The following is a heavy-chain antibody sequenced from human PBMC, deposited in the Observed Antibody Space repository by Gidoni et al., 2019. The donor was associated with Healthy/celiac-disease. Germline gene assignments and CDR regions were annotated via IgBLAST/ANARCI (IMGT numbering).Heavy chain of an antibody. Sequence: STYYNPSLKSRVTISVDTSKNQFSLKLSSVTAADTAVYYCARMGDSRSTEDRRGDAFDIWGQGTMVTVSS. D-gene: IGHD6-13*01. CDR2: ST. J-gene: IGHJ3*02. CDR3: ARMGDSRSTEDRRGDAFDI. V-gene: IGHV4-39*01.